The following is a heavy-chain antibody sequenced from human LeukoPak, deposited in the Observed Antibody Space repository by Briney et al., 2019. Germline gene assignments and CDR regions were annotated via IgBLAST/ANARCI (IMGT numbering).Heavy chain of an antibody. V-gene: IGHV4-4*07. CDR1: GGSISNYY. J-gene: IGHJ5*02. CDR3: ARGAMVRGVPFDP. Sequence: PSETLSLTCTVSGGSISNYYWSWIRQPAGKGLEWIGRIYSSGDTNYNPSLKSRVTMSVDTSKNQFSLKLSTVTAADTAVYYCARGAMVRGVPFDPWGQGTLVTVSS. D-gene: IGHD3-10*01. CDR2: IYSSGDT.